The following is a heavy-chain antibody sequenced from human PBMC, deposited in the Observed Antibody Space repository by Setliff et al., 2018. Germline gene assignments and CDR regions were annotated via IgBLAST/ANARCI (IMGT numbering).Heavy chain of an antibody. Sequence: SVKVSCKASGGTFRTDGFSWVRQAPGQGLEWMGRIIPVFRTANYAQKFRGRVTITADEVARTAYMELSTLRSEDTAVYYCARLVRYCTRTSCQRTPGAELWGQGTLVTVSS. CDR2: IIPVFRTA. CDR1: GGTFRTDG. J-gene: IGHJ4*02. CDR3: ARLVRYCTRTSCQRTPGAEL. D-gene: IGHD2-2*01. V-gene: IGHV1-69*13.